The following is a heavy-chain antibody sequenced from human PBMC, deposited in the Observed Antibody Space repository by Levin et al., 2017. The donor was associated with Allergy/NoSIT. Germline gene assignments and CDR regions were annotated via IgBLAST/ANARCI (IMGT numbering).Heavy chain of an antibody. CDR1: AFTFRNYY. Sequence: GESLKISCTASAFTFRNYYMHWVRQAPGMGLVWVSNILNDGTTNYADSVKGRFTISRDNAKNTLYLQMNSLGEEDTAVYCCARGGCDRTSCLDHWGQGILVTVSS. D-gene: IGHD2-2*01. CDR2: ILNDGTT. CDR3: ARGGCDRTSCLDH. V-gene: IGHV3-74*01. J-gene: IGHJ4*02.